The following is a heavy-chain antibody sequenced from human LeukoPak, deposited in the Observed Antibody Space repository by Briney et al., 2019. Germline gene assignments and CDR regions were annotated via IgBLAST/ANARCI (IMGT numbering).Heavy chain of an antibody. CDR3: ARAVAGWFDP. CDR2: IYHSGST. J-gene: IGHJ5*02. V-gene: IGHV4-38-2*02. D-gene: IGHD2-15*01. Sequence: KPSETLSLTCTVSGYSISSGYYWGWIRQPPGKGLEWIGSIYHSGSTYYNPSLKSRVTISVDTSKNQFSLKLSSVTAADTAVYYCARAVAGWFDPWGQGTLVTVSS. CDR1: GYSISSGYY.